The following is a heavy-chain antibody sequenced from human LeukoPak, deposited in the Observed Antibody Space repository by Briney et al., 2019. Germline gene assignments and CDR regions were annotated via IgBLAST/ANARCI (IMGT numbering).Heavy chain of an antibody. CDR2: IYYSGST. V-gene: IGHV4-39*01. CDR1: GGSISSSSYY. D-gene: IGHD3-3*01. J-gene: IGHJ6*03. Sequence: SETLSLTCTVSGGSISSSSYYWGWIRQPPGKGLEWIGSIYYSGSTYYHPSLKSRVTISVDTSKNQFSLKLSSVTAADTAVYYCATQITIFGVVTQKGYYMDVWGKGTTVTVSS. CDR3: ATQITIFGVVTQKGYYMDV.